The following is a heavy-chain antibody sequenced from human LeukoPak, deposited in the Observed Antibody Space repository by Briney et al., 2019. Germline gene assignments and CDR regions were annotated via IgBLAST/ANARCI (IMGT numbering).Heavy chain of an antibody. Sequence: GASVKVSCKASGYTFAIYGISWDRQAPGQGLEWMAWISPYDGDTNYAQNFEGRVTMTTETSTGTAYMELRSLRSDDTAIYYCARDYCTRGGDCYKEVLFNAWGQGTLVTVSS. J-gene: IGHJ5*02. D-gene: IGHD2-21*02. CDR2: ISPYDGDT. CDR3: ARDYCTRGGDCYKEVLFNA. V-gene: IGHV1-18*01. CDR1: GYTFAIYG.